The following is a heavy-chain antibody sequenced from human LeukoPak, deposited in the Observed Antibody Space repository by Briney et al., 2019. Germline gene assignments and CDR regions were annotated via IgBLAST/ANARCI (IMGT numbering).Heavy chain of an antibody. J-gene: IGHJ5*02. CDR3: ARLRDSSGYLSYNWFDP. CDR2: INHSGST. V-gene: IGHV4-34*01. CDR1: GGSFSGYY. Sequence: NPSETLSLTCAVYGGSFSGYYWSWIRQPPGKGLEWIGEINHSGSTNYNPSLKSRVTVSVDTSKNQFSLKLSSVTAADTAVYYCARLRDSSGYLSYNWFDPWGQGTLVTVSS. D-gene: IGHD3-22*01.